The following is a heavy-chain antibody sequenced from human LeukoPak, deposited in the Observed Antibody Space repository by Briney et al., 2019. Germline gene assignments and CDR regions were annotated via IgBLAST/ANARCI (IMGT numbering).Heavy chain of an antibody. D-gene: IGHD6-19*01. V-gene: IGHV3-7*01. Sequence: GGSLRLSCAASGFTFSTYWMNWVRQAPGKGLEWVANIKQDGSENYYVDSVEGRFTISRDNAKNSLYLQMNSLRAEDTAVYYCARGKLKQWLFDYWGQGTLVTVSS. CDR3: ARGKLKQWLFDY. CDR2: IKQDGSEN. J-gene: IGHJ4*02. CDR1: GFTFSTYW.